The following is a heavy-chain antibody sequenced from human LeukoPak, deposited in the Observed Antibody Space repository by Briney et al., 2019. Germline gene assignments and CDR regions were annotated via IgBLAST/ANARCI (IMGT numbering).Heavy chain of an antibody. CDR2: INPNSGGT. D-gene: IGHD5-18*01. V-gene: IGHV1-2*02. Sequence: ASVKVSCKASGYTFTGYYMHWVRQAPGQGLEWMGWINPNSGGTNYAQKFQGRVTMTRDTSISTAYMELSRLRSDDTAVYYCARDYRIGYSYGDFDYWGQGTLVTVSS. J-gene: IGHJ4*02. CDR1: GYTFTGYY. CDR3: ARDYRIGYSYGDFDY.